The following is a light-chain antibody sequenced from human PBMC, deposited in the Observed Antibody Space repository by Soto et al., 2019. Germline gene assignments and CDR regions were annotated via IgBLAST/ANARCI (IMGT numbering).Light chain of an antibody. CDR1: QSVSSN. Sequence: EIAMTQSPATLSVSPGERAILSCRTSQSVSSNLAWYQQKPGLPPRLLIYGASTRATGIPARFSGSGSGTEFTLTISRLRSEDFAVYYCQQYDNRPPFTFGPGTKVDIK. CDR2: GAS. CDR3: QQYDNRPPFT. V-gene: IGKV3-15*01. J-gene: IGKJ3*01.